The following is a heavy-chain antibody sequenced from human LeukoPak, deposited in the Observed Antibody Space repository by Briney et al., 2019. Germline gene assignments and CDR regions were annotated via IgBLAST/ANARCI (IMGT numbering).Heavy chain of an antibody. V-gene: IGHV3-23*01. D-gene: IGHD1-26*01. J-gene: IGHJ4*02. CDR2: ISGSGGST. CDR1: GFTFAGFA. Sequence: GGSLTLSCAASGFTFAGFAMDWVRQAPGKGLEWVSAISGSGGSTYYADSVKGRFTISRDNSKNTLYLQMNSLRAEDTAVYYCAKAYSGSRGYYFDYWGQGTLVTVSS. CDR3: AKAYSGSRGYYFDY.